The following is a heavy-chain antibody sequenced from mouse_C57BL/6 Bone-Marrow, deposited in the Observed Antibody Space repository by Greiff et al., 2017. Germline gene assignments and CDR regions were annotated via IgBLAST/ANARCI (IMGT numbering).Heavy chain of an antibody. V-gene: IGHV14-4*01. CDR1: GFNIKDDY. CDR2: IEPENGDT. J-gene: IGHJ4*01. Sequence: EVMLVESGAELVRPGASVKLSCTASGFNIKDDYMHWVKQRPEQGLEWIGWIEPENGDTEYASKFQGKATITADTSSNTAYLQLSSLTSEDTAVYYCKGYAMDYWGQGTSVTVAS. CDR3: KGYAMDY.